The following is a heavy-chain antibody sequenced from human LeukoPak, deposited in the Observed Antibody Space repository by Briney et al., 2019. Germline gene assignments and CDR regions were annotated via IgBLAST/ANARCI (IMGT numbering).Heavy chain of an antibody. V-gene: IGHV4-61*02. D-gene: IGHD6-6*01. CDR1: GCSISSGSYY. J-gene: IGHJ2*01. Sequence: PSETLSLTCTVSGCSISSGSYYWSWIRQPAGKGLEWIGRIYISGSTNYNPSLKSRVTISVDTSKNQFSLKVRSVTAADTAVYYCARAGRPYWYFDLWGRGTLVTVSS. CDR2: IYISGST. CDR3: ARAGRPYWYFDL.